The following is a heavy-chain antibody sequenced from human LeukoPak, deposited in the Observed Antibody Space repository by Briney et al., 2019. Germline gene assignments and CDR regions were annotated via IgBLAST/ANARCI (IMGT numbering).Heavy chain of an antibody. CDR3: ARDTIMVRGVYDY. D-gene: IGHD3-10*01. J-gene: IGHJ4*02. V-gene: IGHV3-53*04. CDR2: IYSGGST. CDR1: GFTVSTNY. Sequence: GGSLRLSCAASGFTVSTNYMSWVRQAPGKGLEWVSVIYSGGSTYYADSVKGRFTISRHNSENTLYLQMNSLRAEDAAVYYCARDTIMVRGVYDYWGQGTLVTVSS.